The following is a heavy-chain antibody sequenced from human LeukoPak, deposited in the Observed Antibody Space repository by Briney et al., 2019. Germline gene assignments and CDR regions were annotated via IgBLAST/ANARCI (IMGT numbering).Heavy chain of an antibody. J-gene: IGHJ3*02. D-gene: IGHD2-21*02. Sequence: PSETLSLTCTVSGGSISSGGYYWSWIRQHPGTGLEWIGYIYYSGSTYYNPSLKSRVTISVDTSKNQFSLKLSSVTAADTAVYYCARIKDNCGGDCYPSMDAFDIWGQGTMVTVSS. CDR2: IYYSGST. V-gene: IGHV4-31*03. CDR3: ARIKDNCGGDCYPSMDAFDI. CDR1: GGSISSGGYY.